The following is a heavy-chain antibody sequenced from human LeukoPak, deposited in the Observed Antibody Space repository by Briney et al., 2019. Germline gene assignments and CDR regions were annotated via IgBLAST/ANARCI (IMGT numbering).Heavy chain of an antibody. CDR2: ISSSGSTI. D-gene: IGHD2-21*02. J-gene: IGHJ2*01. CDR3: AKGGAGDHGYFDL. Sequence: GGSLRLFCAASGFTFNSYELNWVRQAPGRGLEWVSYISSSGSTIFYADSVKGRFTISRDSAKNSLYLQLDSLRAEDTAVYYCAKGGAGDHGYFDLWGRGTLVTVSS. V-gene: IGHV3-48*03. CDR1: GFTFNSYE.